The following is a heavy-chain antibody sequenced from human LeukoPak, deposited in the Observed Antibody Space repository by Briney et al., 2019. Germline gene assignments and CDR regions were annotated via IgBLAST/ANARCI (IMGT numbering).Heavy chain of an antibody. V-gene: IGHV1-2*02. J-gene: IGHJ3*02. CDR2: INPNSGGT. CDR1: GYTFTGYY. Sequence: ASVKVSCKTSGYTFTGYYMHWVRRAPGQGLEWMGWINPNSGGTNYAQNFQGRVTMARDTSITTAYKELSRLRSDDTAVYYCARAGVWDFSDSSGYHNAAFDIWGQGTMVTVSS. D-gene: IGHD3-22*01. CDR3: ARAGVWDFSDSSGYHNAAFDI.